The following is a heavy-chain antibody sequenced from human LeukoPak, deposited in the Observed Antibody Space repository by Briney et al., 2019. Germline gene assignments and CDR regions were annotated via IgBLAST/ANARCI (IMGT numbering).Heavy chain of an antibody. Sequence: GGSMIFSCAASGFTFSSYGLHTVLKAPEKGMDNVAVIWYDGNNKYYADSAKGRFTISRDNSKNTLYLQMNSLRAEDTAVYYCARDLAGYFDWLPGARFYYYYGMDVWGQGTTVTVSS. J-gene: IGHJ6*02. CDR2: IWYDGNNK. V-gene: IGHV3-33*01. CDR1: GFTFSSYG. D-gene: IGHD3-9*01. CDR3: ARDLAGYFDWLPGARFYYYYGMDV.